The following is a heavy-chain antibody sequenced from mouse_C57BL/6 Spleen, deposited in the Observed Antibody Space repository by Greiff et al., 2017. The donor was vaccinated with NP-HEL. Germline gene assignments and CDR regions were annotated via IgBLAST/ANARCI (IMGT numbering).Heavy chain of an antibody. D-gene: IGHD2-3*01. CDR3: ARERAYDGYYDY. Sequence: VQLQQSGPELVKPGASVKISCKASGYSFTGYYMNWVKQSPEKSLEWIGEINPSTGGTTYNQKFKAKATLTVDKSSSTAYMQLKSLTSEDSAVYYCARERAYDGYYDYWGQGTTLTVSS. CDR2: INPSTGGT. J-gene: IGHJ2*01. V-gene: IGHV1-42*01. CDR1: GYSFTGYY.